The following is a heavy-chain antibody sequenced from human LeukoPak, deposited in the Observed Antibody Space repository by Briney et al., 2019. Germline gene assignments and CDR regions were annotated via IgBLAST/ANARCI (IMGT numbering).Heavy chain of an antibody. Sequence: GSLRLSCAAAGFTFSSYAMSWVRQAPGKGLEWIGYIYYSGRTNYNPSLKSRVTISVDTSKNQFSLTLSSVTAADTAVYYCARGQKYRNGYTVTELGSGYFDYWGQGTLVTVSS. V-gene: IGHV4-59*01. J-gene: IGHJ4*02. CDR2: IYYSGRT. CDR3: ARGQKYRNGYTVTELGSGYFDY. CDR1: GFTFSSYA. D-gene: IGHD5-18*01.